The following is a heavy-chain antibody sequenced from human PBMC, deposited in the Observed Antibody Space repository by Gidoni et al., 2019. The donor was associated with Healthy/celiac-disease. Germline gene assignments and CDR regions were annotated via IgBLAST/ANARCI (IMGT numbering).Heavy chain of an antibody. CDR3: ARGYCSGGSCYSADWYFDL. Sequence: QVQLVQSGAEVKKPGSSVKVSCKASGGTFSSYTISWVRQAPGQGLEWMGRIIPILGIANYAQKFQGRVTITADKSTSTAYMERSSLRSEDTAVYYCARGYCSGGSCYSADWYFDLWGRGTLVTVSS. D-gene: IGHD2-15*01. CDR1: GGTFSSYT. V-gene: IGHV1-69*02. CDR2: IIPILGIA. J-gene: IGHJ2*01.